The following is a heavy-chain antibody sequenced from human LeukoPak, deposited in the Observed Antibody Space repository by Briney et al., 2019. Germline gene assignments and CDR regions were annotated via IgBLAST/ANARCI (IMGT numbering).Heavy chain of an antibody. CDR1: GGSFSGYY. D-gene: IGHD3-10*01. CDR2: IYSSGST. J-gene: IGHJ4*02. CDR3: ARDYGSGSGFDY. Sequence: SQTLSPTCAVYGGSFSGYYWSWIRQPPGKGLEWIGYIYSSGSTNYNPSLKSRVTMSVDTSKNQFSLKLSSVTAADTAVYYCARDYGSGSGFDYWGQGTLVTVSS. V-gene: IGHV4-4*08.